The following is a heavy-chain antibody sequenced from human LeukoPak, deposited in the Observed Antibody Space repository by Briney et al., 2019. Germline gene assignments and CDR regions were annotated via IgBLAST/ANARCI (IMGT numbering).Heavy chain of an antibody. D-gene: IGHD6-13*01. CDR1: GFTFTAYW. CDR3: ARDLPPIPAGGPGAFDI. V-gene: IGHV3-74*01. Sequence: GGSLRLSCAASGFTFTAYWMHWVRQAPGKGLVWVSRSNADGTGTSYADSVKGRFTISRDNSKNTLYLQMNSLRADDTAVYYCARDLPPIPAGGPGAFDIWGQGTMVTVSS. J-gene: IGHJ3*02. CDR2: SNADGTGT.